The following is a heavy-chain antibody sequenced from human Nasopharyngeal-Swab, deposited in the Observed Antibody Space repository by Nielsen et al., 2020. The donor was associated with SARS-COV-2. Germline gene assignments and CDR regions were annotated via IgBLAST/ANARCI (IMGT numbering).Heavy chain of an antibody. CDR2: ISGSGGST. Sequence: GGSLRLSCAASGFTFSSYAMSWVRQAPGKGLEWVSAISGSGGSTYYADSVKGRFTISRDNSKNTLYLQMNSLRAEDTAVYYCAKGGTTGSIAAALGYYYGMDVWGQGTTVTVSS. CDR1: GFTFSSYA. CDR3: AKGGTTGSIAAALGYYYGMDV. V-gene: IGHV3-23*01. D-gene: IGHD6-13*01. J-gene: IGHJ6*02.